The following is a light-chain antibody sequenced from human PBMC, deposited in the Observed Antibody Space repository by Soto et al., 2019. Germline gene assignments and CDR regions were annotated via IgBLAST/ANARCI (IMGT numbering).Light chain of an antibody. V-gene: IGLV2-14*01. J-gene: IGLJ3*02. CDR3: SSYTRTIALV. Sequence: QSVLTQPASVSGSPGQSITISCTGTSSDVGGYKYVSWYQQHPGKAPKLMLYDVSNRPSGVSNRFSGSKSGNTASLTISGLQAEDEADYYCSSYTRTIALVFGGGTKVTVL. CDR2: DVS. CDR1: SSDVGGYKY.